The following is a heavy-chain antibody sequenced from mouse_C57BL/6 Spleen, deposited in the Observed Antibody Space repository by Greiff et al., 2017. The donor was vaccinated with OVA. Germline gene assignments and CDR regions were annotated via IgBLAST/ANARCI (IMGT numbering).Heavy chain of an antibody. Sequence: QVQLQQSGAELVKPGASVKLSCKASGYTFTEYTIHWVKQRSGQGLEWIGWFYPGSGSIKYNEKFKDKATLTADKSSSTVYMELSRLTSEDSAVYFCARQDLHYDYDDYAMDYWGQGTSVTVSS. CDR2: FYPGSGSI. D-gene: IGHD2-4*01. V-gene: IGHV1-62-2*01. CDR3: ARQDLHYDYDDYAMDY. CDR1: GYTFTEYT. J-gene: IGHJ4*01.